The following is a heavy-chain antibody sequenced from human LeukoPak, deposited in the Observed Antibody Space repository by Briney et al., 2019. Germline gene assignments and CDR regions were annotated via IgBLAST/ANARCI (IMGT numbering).Heavy chain of an antibody. V-gene: IGHV4-59*01. D-gene: IGHD3-10*01. CDR2: IYYSGST. J-gene: IGHJ3*02. CDR1: GGSISSYY. Sequence: SETLSLTCTVSGGSISSYYWSWIQQPPGKGLEWIGYIYYSGSTNYNPSLKSRVTISVDTSKNQFSLKLSSVTAADTAVYYCARVDGGGDAFDIWGQGTMVTVSS. CDR3: ARVDGGGDAFDI.